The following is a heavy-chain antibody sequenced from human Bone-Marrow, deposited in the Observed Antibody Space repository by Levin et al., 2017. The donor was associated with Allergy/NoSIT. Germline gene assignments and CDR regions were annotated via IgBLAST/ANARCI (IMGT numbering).Heavy chain of an antibody. V-gene: IGHV4-34*01. Sequence: SQTLSLTCAVYGGSFSGSYWSWIRQPPGKGLEWIGEINHSGSTNYNPSLKSRVTISVDTSKNQFSLKLSSVTAADTAVYYCARWRSTISGSYYRTWDYYYYGMDVWGQGTTVTVSS. D-gene: IGHD3-10*01. CDR1: GGSFSGSY. CDR2: INHSGST. CDR3: ARWRSTISGSYYRTWDYYYYGMDV. J-gene: IGHJ6*02.